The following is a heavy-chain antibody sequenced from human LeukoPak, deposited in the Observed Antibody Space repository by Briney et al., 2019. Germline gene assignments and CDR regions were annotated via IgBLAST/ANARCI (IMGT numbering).Heavy chain of an antibody. CDR2: IKQDGNEK. D-gene: IGHD5-24*01. V-gene: IGHV3-7*02. CDR3: ARALGRLQPYYYYYGMDV. J-gene: IGHJ6*04. Sequence: GGSLTLFYAACGFTFSSNWMSWVRQAPGKELEWVANIKQDGNEKYYVDSVKGRFTISRDNAKNSLYLQMNSLRAEDTAVYYCARALGRLQPYYYYYGMDVWGEGATVTVSS. CDR1: GFTFSSNW.